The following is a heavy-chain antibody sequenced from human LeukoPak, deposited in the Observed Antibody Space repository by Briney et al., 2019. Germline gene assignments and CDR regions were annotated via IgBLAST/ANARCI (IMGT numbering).Heavy chain of an antibody. CDR1: GGPIRSYY. Sequence: SETLSLTCTVSGGPIRSYYCTWIRQPPGRGLEWIGYIDYSGSTNASPSLKSRVTISLDTSKNQFSLRLTSVTAADTAVYYCATGFYRGQDVWGQGTTVTVSS. CDR2: IDYSGST. CDR3: ATGFYRGQDV. V-gene: IGHV4-59*01. D-gene: IGHD2/OR15-2a*01. J-gene: IGHJ6*02.